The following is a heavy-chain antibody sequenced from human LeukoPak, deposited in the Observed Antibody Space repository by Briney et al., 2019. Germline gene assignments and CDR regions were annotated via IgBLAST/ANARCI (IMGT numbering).Heavy chain of an antibody. D-gene: IGHD2-21*01. CDR1: GYTFTDCH. V-gene: IGHV1-2*02. Sequence: ASVTVSCKASGYTFTDCHLHWLRQVPGQGLEWMGWILPDSGATNYPQTFVGRVTMTKDTSISTAYMELSTLRSDDTAVYYCARGGGDNWGWDYFDPWGQGTLVTVSS. CDR3: ARGGGDNWGWDYFDP. CDR2: ILPDSGAT. J-gene: IGHJ5*02.